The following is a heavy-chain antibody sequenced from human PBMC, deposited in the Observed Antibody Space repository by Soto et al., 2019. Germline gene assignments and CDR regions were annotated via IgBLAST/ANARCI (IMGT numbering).Heavy chain of an antibody. CDR3: ARLRWEQPWVFDY. CDR2: INHSGGT. Sequence: QVQLQQWGAGLLKPSETLSLTCAVYGGSFSGYYWSWIRQPPGKGLGWIGEINHSGGTNYNPSLKSRVTISVDTSKNQFSLKLSSVTAADTAVYYCARLRWEQPWVFDYWGQGTLVTVSS. J-gene: IGHJ4*02. CDR1: GGSFSGYY. V-gene: IGHV4-34*02. D-gene: IGHD1-26*01.